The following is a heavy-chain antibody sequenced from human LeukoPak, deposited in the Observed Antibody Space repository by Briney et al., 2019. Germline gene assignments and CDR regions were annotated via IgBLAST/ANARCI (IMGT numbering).Heavy chain of an antibody. CDR1: GGSISSYY. J-gene: IGHJ4*02. D-gene: IGHD3-16*02. Sequence: SETLSLTCTVSGGSISSYYWSWIRQPPGKGLEWIGSISYSGSTYYNPSLTSRVTISVDTSKNQFSLKLSSVTAADTAVYYCARDSYDYVWGSYRKFDYWAREPWSPSPQ. CDR3: ARDSYDYVWGSYRKFDY. CDR2: ISYSGST. V-gene: IGHV4-39*07.